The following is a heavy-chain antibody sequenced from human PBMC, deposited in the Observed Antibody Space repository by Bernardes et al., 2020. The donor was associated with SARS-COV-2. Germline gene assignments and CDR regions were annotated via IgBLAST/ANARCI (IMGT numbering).Heavy chain of an antibody. D-gene: IGHD1-26*01. CDR1: GFTFSSYG. Sequence: GSLRLSCAASGFTFSSYGMHWVRQAPGKGLEWVAVIWYDGTNKYYAESVKGRFTISRDNSKNTLYLQMNSLRGEDTAVYYCSRFLIVGTTAGPVDYWGQGTLVTVSS. J-gene: IGHJ4*02. V-gene: IGHV3-33*01. CDR2: IWYDGTNK. CDR3: SRFLIVGTTAGPVDY.